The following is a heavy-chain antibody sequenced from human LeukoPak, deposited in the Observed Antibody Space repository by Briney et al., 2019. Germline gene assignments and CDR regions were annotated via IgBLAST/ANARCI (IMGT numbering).Heavy chain of an antibody. J-gene: IGHJ4*02. V-gene: IGHV4-59*01. Sequence: SEPLSLTCTVSGGSISTYYWSWIRQPPGKGLEWIGYIYYGGSTDYNPSLKSRVTISVDTSKNQFSLKLSSVTAADTAVYYCARGRYSSSSDYWGQGTLVTVSS. CDR1: GGSISTYY. CDR2: IYYGGST. D-gene: IGHD6-13*01. CDR3: ARGRYSSSSDY.